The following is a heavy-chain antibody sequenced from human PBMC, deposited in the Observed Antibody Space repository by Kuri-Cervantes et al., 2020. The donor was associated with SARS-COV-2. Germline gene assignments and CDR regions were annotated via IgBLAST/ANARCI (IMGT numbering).Heavy chain of an antibody. V-gene: IGHV3-9*01. D-gene: IGHD3-22*01. J-gene: IGHJ4*02. CDR3: ARVGDYYDSSGYYLY. Sequence: SLKISCAASGFTFDDYAMHWVRQAPGKGLEWVSGISWNSGSIGYADSVKGRFTISRDNAENSLYLQMNSLRSDDTAVYYCARVGDYYDSSGYYLYWGQGTLVTVSS. CDR1: GFTFDDYA. CDR2: ISWNSGSI.